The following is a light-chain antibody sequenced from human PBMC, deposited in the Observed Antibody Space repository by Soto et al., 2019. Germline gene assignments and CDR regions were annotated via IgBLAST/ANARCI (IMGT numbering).Light chain of an antibody. CDR2: GNV. Sequence: QLVLTQPPSVSGAPGQRVTISCTGGSSNIGAGYDVHWYQQLPGTAPKLLIYGNVNRPSGVPDRFSGSKSGTSASLAITGLQAEDEGDYYCQSYDSSLSGVMFAGGTKVTVL. J-gene: IGLJ3*02. V-gene: IGLV1-40*01. CDR1: SSNIGAGYD. CDR3: QSYDSSLSGVM.